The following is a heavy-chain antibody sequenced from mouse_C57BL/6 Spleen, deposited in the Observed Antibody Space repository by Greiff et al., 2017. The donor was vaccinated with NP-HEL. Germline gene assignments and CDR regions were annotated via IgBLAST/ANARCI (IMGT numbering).Heavy chain of an antibody. CDR2: ISNGGGST. D-gene: IGHD1-1*01. V-gene: IGHV5-12*01. CDR3: ARHYYGSSSAMDY. Sequence: EVMLVESGGGLVQPGGSLKLSCAAFGFTFSDYYMYWVRQTPEKRLEWVAYISNGGGSTYYPDTVKGRFTISRDNAKNTLYLQMSRLKSEDTAMYYCARHYYGSSSAMDYWGQGTSVTVSS. J-gene: IGHJ4*01. CDR1: GFTFSDYY.